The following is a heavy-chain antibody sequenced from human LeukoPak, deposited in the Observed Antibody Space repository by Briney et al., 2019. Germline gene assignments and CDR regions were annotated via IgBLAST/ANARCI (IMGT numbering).Heavy chain of an antibody. CDR3: ARQVTIFGVLTMDV. CDR2: ISSSGTTI. D-gene: IGHD3-3*01. V-gene: IGHV3-48*03. CDR1: GFTFSSYK. Sequence: PGGSLRLSCAASGFTFSSYKMNWVRQAPGKGLEWVSYISSSGTTIYYADSVKGRFTISRDNAKNSLYLQMNSLRAEDTAVYYCARQVTIFGVLTMDVWGKGTTVTVSS. J-gene: IGHJ6*03.